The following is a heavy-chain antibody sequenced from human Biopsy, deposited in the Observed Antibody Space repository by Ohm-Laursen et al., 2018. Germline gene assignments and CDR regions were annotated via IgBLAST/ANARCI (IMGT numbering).Heavy chain of an antibody. CDR3: ARGPHSGSHSCFDY. J-gene: IGHJ4*02. V-gene: IGHV1-69*13. CDR2: IIPMFGTA. D-gene: IGHD1-26*01. CDR1: AGTFINYA. Sequence: SVKASCKASAGTFINYAISWVRQAPGQGLEWMGGIIPMFGTANYAQMFQGRVTISADESTSTSYMELSSLTTGDTAIYYCARGPHSGSHSCFDYWGRGTLVTVSS.